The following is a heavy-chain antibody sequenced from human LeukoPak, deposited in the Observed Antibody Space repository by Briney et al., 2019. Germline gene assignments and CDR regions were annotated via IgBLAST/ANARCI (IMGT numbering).Heavy chain of an antibody. CDR1: GGSFSGYY. Sequence: SETLSLTCAVYGGSFSGYYWSWIRQPPGKGLEWIGEINHSGSTNYNPSLKSRVTISVDTSKNQFSLRLSSVTAADTAVYYCARESLTWLQSRTSWFDPWGQGTLVTVSS. CDR2: INHSGST. J-gene: IGHJ5*02. V-gene: IGHV4-34*01. D-gene: IGHD5-24*01. CDR3: ARESLTWLQSRTSWFDP.